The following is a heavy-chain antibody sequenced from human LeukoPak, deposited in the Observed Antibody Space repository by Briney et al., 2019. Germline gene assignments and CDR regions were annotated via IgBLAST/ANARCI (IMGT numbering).Heavy chain of an antibody. CDR3: ARGRRTAVVTDFDY. D-gene: IGHD2-21*02. CDR1: GGSISSYY. V-gene: IGHV4-59*01. CDR2: IHYSGSS. Sequence: SETLSLTCTVSGGSISSYYWTWIRQPLGKGLEWIGYIHYSGSSRSHPSLNSRVTMSVDTSKSQFSLKLTSVTAADTAVYYCARGRRTAVVTDFDYWGQGTLVTVSS. J-gene: IGHJ4*02.